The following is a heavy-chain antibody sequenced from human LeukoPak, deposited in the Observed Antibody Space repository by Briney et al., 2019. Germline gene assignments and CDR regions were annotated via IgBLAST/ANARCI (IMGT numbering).Heavy chain of an antibody. CDR2: IIPILCIA. D-gene: IGHD3-22*01. J-gene: IGHJ3*01. Sequence: SSVTLSCTASGGTFSSYAISWVRQAPRQGLEWRGRIIPILCIANYAQKFQGRVTITADKSTSTAYMELSSLRSEDTAVYYCARSLYYSDSSGYYYWGQGKMVTVSS. CDR3: ARSLYYSDSSGYYY. CDR1: GGTFSSYA. V-gene: IGHV1-69*04.